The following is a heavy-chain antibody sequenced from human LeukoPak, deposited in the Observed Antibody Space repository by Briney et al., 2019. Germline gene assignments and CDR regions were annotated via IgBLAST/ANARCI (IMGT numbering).Heavy chain of an antibody. Sequence: GGSLRLSCAASGFTFSNAWMSCVRQAPGKGLEWVCRITSKTGGGTTDYAAPVKGRFTIPTDDSKNTLYLQMNSLKTEDSAVYYCTTDPLGYCSSTTCYAYCQHWGHGTLVTVSS. J-gene: IGHJ1*01. CDR2: ITSKTGGGTT. D-gene: IGHD2-2*01. V-gene: IGHV3-15*01. CDR3: TTDPLGYCSSTTCYAYCQH. CDR1: GFTFSNAW.